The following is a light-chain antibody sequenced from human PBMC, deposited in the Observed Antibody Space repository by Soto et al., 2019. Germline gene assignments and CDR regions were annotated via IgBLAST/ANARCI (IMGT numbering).Light chain of an antibody. CDR1: SSDVGGYNY. CDR3: SSYAGSDSVL. J-gene: IGLJ7*01. CDR2: EVF. V-gene: IGLV2-8*01. Sequence: QSALTQPPSVSGSPGQSLTISCTGTSSDVGGYNYVSWYHHHPGKAPKLIIYEVFKRPSGVPDRFFGSKSGNTASLTVSGLQAEDEADYYCSSYAGSDSVLFGGGTQLTVL.